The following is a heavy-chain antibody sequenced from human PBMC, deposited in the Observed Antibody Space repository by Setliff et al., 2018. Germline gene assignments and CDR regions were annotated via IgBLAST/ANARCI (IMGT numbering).Heavy chain of an antibody. CDR2: IDPSGDYT. Sequence: VKVSCKASGYTFTGYYMHWVRQAPGRGLEWMGIIDPSGDYTNYAQKFQGRLTIITDESTNTAFMQLSSLRSYDTAVYYCVREGVDRRSSTDYRYYMDVWGKGTTVTVS. CDR3: VREGVDRRSSTDYRYYMDV. V-gene: IGHV1-46*01. CDR1: GYTFTGYY. D-gene: IGHD6-6*01. J-gene: IGHJ6*03.